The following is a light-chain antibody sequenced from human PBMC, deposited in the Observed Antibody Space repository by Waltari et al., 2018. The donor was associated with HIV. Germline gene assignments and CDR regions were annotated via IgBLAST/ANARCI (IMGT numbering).Light chain of an antibody. CDR1: SSNTGAGYD. CDR2: GNS. V-gene: IGLV1-40*01. J-gene: IGLJ2*01. Sequence: QSVLTQPPSVSGAPGQRVTISCTGSSSNTGAGYDVHWYQQVPGTAPKLLIFGNSNRPSGVPDRFSGSKSATSASLAITGLQAEDEADYYCQSYDSSLTVVIFGGGTKLTVL. CDR3: QSYDSSLTVVI.